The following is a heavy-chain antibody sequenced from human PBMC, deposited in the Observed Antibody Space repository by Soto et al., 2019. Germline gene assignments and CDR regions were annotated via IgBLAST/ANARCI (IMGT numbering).Heavy chain of an antibody. Sequence: EVQLVESGGGLVQPGGSLRISCAASGFTFSSYWMHWVRQAPGKGLVWVSRVNNDGSGTIYADSVKGRFTISRDNAKNTVYLEMNSLRAEDTALYFCTRGGYMHGFDMWGQGTMVTVSS. D-gene: IGHD6-13*01. CDR3: TRGGYMHGFDM. CDR2: VNNDGSGT. J-gene: IGHJ3*02. V-gene: IGHV3-74*01. CDR1: GFTFSSYW.